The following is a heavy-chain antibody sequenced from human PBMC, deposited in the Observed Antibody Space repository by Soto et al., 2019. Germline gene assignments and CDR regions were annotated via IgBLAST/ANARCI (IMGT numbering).Heavy chain of an antibody. J-gene: IGHJ4*02. D-gene: IGHD3-10*01. CDR3: VKDMASAQ. CDR2: IKKDGSQK. CDR1: GFTVSNYW. V-gene: IGHV3-7*01. Sequence: EVQLVESGGGLVQPGGSLRLSCETSGFTVSNYWMTWVRQAPEKGLEWVANIKKDGSQKNFVDSVKGRFTISRDNAKNSLYLQMDSLRGEDTAIYYCVKDMASAQWGQGTLVTVSS.